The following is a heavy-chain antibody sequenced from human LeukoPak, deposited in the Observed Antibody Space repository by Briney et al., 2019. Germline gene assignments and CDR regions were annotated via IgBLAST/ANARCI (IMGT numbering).Heavy chain of an antibody. D-gene: IGHD3-22*01. J-gene: IGHJ4*02. Sequence: SETLSLTCAVSGYSISSGYYWGWIRQPPGKGLEWSGSIYHSGSTYYNPSLKSRVTISVDTSKNQFSLKLSSVTAADTAVYYCARHTYYYDSSGYPDYWGQGTLVTVSS. CDR3: ARHTYYYDSSGYPDY. CDR1: GYSISSGYY. V-gene: IGHV4-38-2*01. CDR2: IYHSGST.